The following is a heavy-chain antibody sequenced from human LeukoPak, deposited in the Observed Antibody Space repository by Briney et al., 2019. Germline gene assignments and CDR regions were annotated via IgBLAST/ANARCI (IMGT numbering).Heavy chain of an antibody. D-gene: IGHD1-14*01. CDR3: ASGPFLTFDHTPEGYYHYYMDV. CDR1: GGTFNTYA. CDR2: IVPMFDTT. J-gene: IGHJ6*03. V-gene: IGHV1-69*13. Sequence: GASVKVSCKASGGTFNTYAITWVRQAPGQGLAWLGGIVPMFDTTNYGQKFQGRLTITADPSTSTAYMELSSLRSEDTAVYYCASGPFLTFDHTPEGYYHYYMDVWGPGTTVTTSS.